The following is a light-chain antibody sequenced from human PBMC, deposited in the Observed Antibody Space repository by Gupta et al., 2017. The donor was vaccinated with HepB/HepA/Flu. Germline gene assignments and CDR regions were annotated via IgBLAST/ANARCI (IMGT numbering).Light chain of an antibody. V-gene: IGLV2-18*02. CDR2: EVS. CDR3: SSETSSSTHVV. J-gene: IGLJ2*01. Sequence: SALTQPPSVSGSPGPSVTISCTGTSSDVGSYNRVSWYQQPPGTAPKLMIYEVSNRPSGVPDRFSGSKSGNTASLTISGLQAEDEADYYCSSETSSSTHVVFGGGTKLTVL. CDR1: SSDVGSYNR.